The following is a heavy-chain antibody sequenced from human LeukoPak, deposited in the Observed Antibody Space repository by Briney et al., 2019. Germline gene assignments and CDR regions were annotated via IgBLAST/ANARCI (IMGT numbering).Heavy chain of an antibody. Sequence: GGSLRLSCAATGFTFSSYAMPWVRQAPGKGLEWVAVISYDGSNKYNADGVKGRFTISRDNSKNTLYLQMNSLRDEDTALYYCAIHGGGTIRIEAFEVWGQGTMVTISS. V-gene: IGHV3-30*04. CDR3: AIHGGGTIRIEAFEV. CDR1: GFTFSSYA. J-gene: IGHJ3*01. D-gene: IGHD3-3*01. CDR2: ISYDGSNK.